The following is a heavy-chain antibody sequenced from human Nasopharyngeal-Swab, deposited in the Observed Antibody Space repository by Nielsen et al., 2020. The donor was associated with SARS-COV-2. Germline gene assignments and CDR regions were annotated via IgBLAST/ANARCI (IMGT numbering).Heavy chain of an antibody. D-gene: IGHD3-22*01. Sequence: GGARRLSCAASGFTFSSYAMSWVGQAPGKGVEWVSAISGSGGSTYYADSVKGRFTISRDNSKNTLYLQMNSLRAEDTAVYYCAKDYYDSSGYHPDAFDIWGQGTMVTVSS. CDR3: AKDYYDSSGYHPDAFDI. CDR2: ISGSGGST. V-gene: IGHV3-23*01. J-gene: IGHJ3*02. CDR1: GFTFSSYA.